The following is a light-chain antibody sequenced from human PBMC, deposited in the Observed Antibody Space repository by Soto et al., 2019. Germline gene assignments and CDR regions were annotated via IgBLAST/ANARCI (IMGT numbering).Light chain of an antibody. CDR1: QTISTW. CDR3: QQYHSYPWT. V-gene: IGKV1-5*03. CDR2: KAS. J-gene: IGKJ1*01. Sequence: IQMTQSPSTLSASVGDRVTFTCRASQTISTWLAWYQQKPGEAPKLLIYKASTLEVGVPSRFSASGSGTDFTLTINTLQAADFATYYCQQYHSYPWTFGQGPRW.